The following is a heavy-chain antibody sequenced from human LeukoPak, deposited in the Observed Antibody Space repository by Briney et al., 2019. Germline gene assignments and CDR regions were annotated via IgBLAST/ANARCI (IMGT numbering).Heavy chain of an antibody. CDR2: IKQDGSDK. Sequence: PGGSLRLSCAASGFTFSSYWMIWVRQAPGRGLEWVANIKQDGSDKYHVDSVKGRFTISRDNAKNSLYLQMNSLRAEDTAVYYCARDWTPPHPPPYSSSWYSRWGYFDYWGQGTMVTVSS. CDR1: GFTFSSYW. D-gene: IGHD6-13*01. CDR3: ARDWTPPHPPPYSSSWYSRWGYFDY. V-gene: IGHV3-7*03. J-gene: IGHJ4*02.